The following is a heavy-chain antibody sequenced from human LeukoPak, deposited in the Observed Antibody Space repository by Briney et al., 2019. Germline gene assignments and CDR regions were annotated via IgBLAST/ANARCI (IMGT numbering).Heavy chain of an antibody. V-gene: IGHV4-61*02. CDR3: ARGPYSYDSSGAFDI. J-gene: IGHJ3*02. Sequence: PSGTLSLTCTVSGDSISSGDYYWSWIRQPAGKGLEWIGRISSSGSTNYNPSLKSRVTISVDTSKNQFSLKLSSVTAADTAVYFCARGPYSYDSSGAFDIWGQGTMVTVSS. CDR1: GDSISSGDYY. CDR2: ISSSGST. D-gene: IGHD3-22*01.